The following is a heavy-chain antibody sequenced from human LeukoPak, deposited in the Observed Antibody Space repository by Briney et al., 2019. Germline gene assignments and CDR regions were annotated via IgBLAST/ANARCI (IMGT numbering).Heavy chain of an antibody. CDR2: IYYSGRT. J-gene: IGHJ3*02. CDR3: ARHFVDEWFGELPNLYAFDI. V-gene: IGHV4-59*08. D-gene: IGHD3-10*01. Sequence: SETLSLTCTVSGGSISSYYWSWIRQPPGKGLEWIGYIYYSGRTNYNPSLKSRVTISVDTSKNQFSLKLSSVTAADTAVYYCARHFVDEWFGELPNLYAFDIWGQGTMVTVSS. CDR1: GGSISSYY.